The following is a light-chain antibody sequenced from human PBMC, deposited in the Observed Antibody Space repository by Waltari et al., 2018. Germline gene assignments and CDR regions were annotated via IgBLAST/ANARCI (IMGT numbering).Light chain of an antibody. CDR2: EVS. V-gene: IGLV2-8*01. Sequence: QSALTQPPSASGSPGQSVTISCPGTSSDVGGYNYVPWYQQHPGKAPKLMIYEVSKRPSGVPDRFSGSKSGNTASLTVSGLQAEDEADYYCSSYAGSNNLGVFGGGTKLTVL. CDR3: SSYAGSNNLGV. CDR1: SSDVGGYNY. J-gene: IGLJ2*01.